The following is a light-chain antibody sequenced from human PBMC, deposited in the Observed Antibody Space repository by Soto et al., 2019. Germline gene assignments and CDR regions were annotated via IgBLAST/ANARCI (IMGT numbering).Light chain of an antibody. CDR2: DDS. Sequence: SYELTQPPSVSVAPGQTATVTCGGTNIGGKSVHWYQQKPGQAPVLVVYDDSDRPSGIPERFSGSNSGNTAPLTISRVAAGDEADYYCQVLDTSSDHFEVFGGGTKVTVL. J-gene: IGLJ2*01. CDR1: NIGGKS. V-gene: IGLV3-21*02. CDR3: QVLDTSSDHFEV.